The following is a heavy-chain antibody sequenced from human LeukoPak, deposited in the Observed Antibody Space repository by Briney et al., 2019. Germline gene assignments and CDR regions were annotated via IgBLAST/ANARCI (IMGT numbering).Heavy chain of an antibody. J-gene: IGHJ4*02. D-gene: IGHD2-2*01. V-gene: IGHV3-23*01. CDR2: ISGSGGST. Sequence: GGSLRLSCAASGFTFSSYAMSWVRQAPGKGPEWVSAISGSGGSTYYADSVKGRFTISRDNSKNTLYLQMNSLRAEDTAVYYCAGDCSSTSCYGGYWGQGTLVTVSS. CDR1: GFTFSSYA. CDR3: AGDCSSTSCYGGY.